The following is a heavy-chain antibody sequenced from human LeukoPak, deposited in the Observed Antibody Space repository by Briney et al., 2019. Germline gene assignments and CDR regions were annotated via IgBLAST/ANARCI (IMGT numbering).Heavy chain of an antibody. CDR3: ARAQDYYDSSGYPDY. CDR2: INPNSGGT. Sequence: ASVKVSCKASGYTFTGYYMHWVRQAPGQGLEWMGWINPNSGGTNYAQKFQGRVTMTRDTSISTAYMELSRLRSDDTAVYYCARAQDYYDSSGYPDYGGEGTLVSVS. J-gene: IGHJ4*02. V-gene: IGHV1-2*02. CDR1: GYTFTGYY. D-gene: IGHD3-22*01.